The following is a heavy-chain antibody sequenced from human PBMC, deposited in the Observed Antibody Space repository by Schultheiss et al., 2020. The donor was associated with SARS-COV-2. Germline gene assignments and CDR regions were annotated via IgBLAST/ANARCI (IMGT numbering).Heavy chain of an antibody. CDR3: ARGGTYGMDV. D-gene: IGHD3-16*01. V-gene: IGHV3-48*04. CDR1: GFTFSSYA. CDR2: IGHRGATT. Sequence: GGSLRLSCSASGFTFSSYAMHWVRQAPGKGLEWVSGIGHRGATTSYADSVKGRFTISRDNAKNSLYLQMNSLRAEDTAVYYCARGGTYGMDVWGQGTTVTVSS. J-gene: IGHJ6*02.